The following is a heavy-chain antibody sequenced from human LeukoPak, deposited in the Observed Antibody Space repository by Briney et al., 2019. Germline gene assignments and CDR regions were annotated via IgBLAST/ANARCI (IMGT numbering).Heavy chain of an antibody. CDR3: ARDLAACFDY. V-gene: IGHV3-23*01. D-gene: IGHD6-6*01. J-gene: IGHJ4*02. Sequence: GGSLRLSCAASGFTFSSYAMSWVRQAPGKGLEWVSAISGSGGSTYYADSVKGRFTISRDNAKNTLYLQMNSLRAEDTAVYYCARDLAACFDYWGQGTLVTVSS. CDR1: GFTFSSYA. CDR2: ISGSGGST.